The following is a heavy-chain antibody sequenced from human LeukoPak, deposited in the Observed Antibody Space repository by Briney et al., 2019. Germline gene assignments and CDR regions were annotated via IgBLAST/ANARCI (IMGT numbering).Heavy chain of an antibody. CDR3: AKDIDYMGYFDY. V-gene: IGHV3-43*02. J-gene: IGHJ4*02. Sequence: GGSLRLSCAASGFTFDDYAMHWVRQAPGKGLEWVSLISGDGGSTYYADSVKGRFTISRDNSRNSLYLQMNSLRTEDTALYYCAKDIDYMGYFDYWGQGTLVTVSS. CDR2: ISGDGGST. CDR1: GFTFDDYA. D-gene: IGHD4-11*01.